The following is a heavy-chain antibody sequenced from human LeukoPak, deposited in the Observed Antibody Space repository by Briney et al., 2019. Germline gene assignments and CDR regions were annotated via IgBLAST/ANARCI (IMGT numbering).Heavy chain of an antibody. CDR1: GYTFTGYY. D-gene: IGHD1-14*01. J-gene: IGHJ4*02. V-gene: IGHV1-2*02. CDR3: ARVPEDNFDY. CDR2: INPNSGGT. Sequence: EASVKVSCKASGYTFTGYYMHWVRQAPGQGLEWMGWINPNSGGTNYAQKFQGRVTMTRDTSISTAYMELSRPRSDDTAVYYCARVPEDNFDYWGQGTLVTVSS.